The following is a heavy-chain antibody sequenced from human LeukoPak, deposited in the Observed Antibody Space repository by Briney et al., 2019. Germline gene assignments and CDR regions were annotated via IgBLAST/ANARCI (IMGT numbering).Heavy chain of an antibody. Sequence: GGSLRLTCAATGFIFSDYYMSWIRQAPGKGLEWISYLTSRSSGSTKYYADSVKGRFSISRDHAKNSLYLQMNSPRVEDTAVYYCARIPAWLGAFGYFDLWGRGTLLTVSS. CDR3: ARIPAWLGAFGYFDL. CDR2: LTSRSSGSTK. V-gene: IGHV3-11*01. J-gene: IGHJ2*01. CDR1: GFIFSDYY. D-gene: IGHD3-10*01.